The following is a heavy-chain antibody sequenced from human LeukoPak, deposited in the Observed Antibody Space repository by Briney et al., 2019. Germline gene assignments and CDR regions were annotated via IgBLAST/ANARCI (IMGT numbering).Heavy chain of an antibody. CDR1: GGSFSGYY. V-gene: IGHV4-34*01. Sequence: SETLSLTCAVYGGSFSGYYWSWLRQPPGKGLEWIGEINYSGSTNYNPSLKSRVTISVDTSKNQFSLKLSSVTAADTAVYYCAREGYCSSTSCYTDAFDIWGQGTMVTVSS. CDR3: AREGYCSSTSCYTDAFDI. J-gene: IGHJ3*02. D-gene: IGHD2-2*01. CDR2: INYSGST.